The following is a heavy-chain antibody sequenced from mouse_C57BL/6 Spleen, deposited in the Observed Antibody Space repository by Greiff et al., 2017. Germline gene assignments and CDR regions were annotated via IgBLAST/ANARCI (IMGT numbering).Heavy chain of an antibody. Sequence: QVTLKESGPGILQSSQTLSLTCSFSGFSLSTSGMGVSWIRQPSGKGLEWLAHIYWDDDKRYNPSLKSRLTLSKDTSRNQVFLKITSVDTADTATYYCARFPFMVTTKGLDYWGQGTTLTVSS. CDR2: IYWDDDK. J-gene: IGHJ2*01. CDR3: ARFPFMVTTKGLDY. CDR1: GFSLSTSGMG. V-gene: IGHV8-12*01. D-gene: IGHD2-2*01.